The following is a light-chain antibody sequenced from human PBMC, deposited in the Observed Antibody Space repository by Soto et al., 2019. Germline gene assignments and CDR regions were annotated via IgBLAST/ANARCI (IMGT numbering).Light chain of an antibody. V-gene: IGKV3-20*01. CDR2: ATS. Sequence: EIVLTQSPGTLSLSPGEGATLTCGASQNVDTNYLAWYQQRPGRAPRLLIYATSNRATGIPDRFSGGGSGTDFTLTITRLEPEDFAVYHCQQYSNSRYTFGQGTRLEI. CDR1: QNVDTNY. J-gene: IGKJ2*01. CDR3: QQYSNSRYT.